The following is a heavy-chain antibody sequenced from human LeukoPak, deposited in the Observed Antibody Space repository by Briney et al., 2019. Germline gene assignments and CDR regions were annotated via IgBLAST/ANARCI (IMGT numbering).Heavy chain of an antibody. CDR3: ARRVLLYDILTAYSRYYSSYMDV. CDR1: GYTFTSYG. J-gene: IGHJ6*03. CDR2: MNPSSGNT. V-gene: IGHV1-8*02. Sequence: ASVKVSCKASGYTFTSYGISWVRQAPGQGLEWMGWMNPSSGNTGYAQKFQGRVTMTRNTSISTAYMELSSLRSDDTAVYYCARRVLLYDILTAYSRYYSSYMDVWGRGTTVTVSS. D-gene: IGHD3-9*01.